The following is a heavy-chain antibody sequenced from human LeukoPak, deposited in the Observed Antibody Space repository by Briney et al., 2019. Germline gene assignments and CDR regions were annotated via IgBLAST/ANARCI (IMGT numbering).Heavy chain of an antibody. J-gene: IGHJ4*02. Sequence: ASVTVSCKASGGTFSSYAISWVRQAPGQGLEWMGWINPHSGGTNYAQKFQGRVTMTRDTSISTAYMELSRLRSDDTAVYYCARGITVELFYWGQGTLVTVSS. D-gene: IGHD3-10*01. CDR1: GGTFSSYA. CDR3: ARGITVELFY. CDR2: INPHSGGT. V-gene: IGHV1-2*02.